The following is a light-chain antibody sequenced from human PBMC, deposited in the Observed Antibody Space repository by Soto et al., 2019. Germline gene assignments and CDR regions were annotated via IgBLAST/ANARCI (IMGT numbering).Light chain of an antibody. J-gene: IGKJ4*01. V-gene: IGKV1-6*02. Sequence: AIQMAQSPSSLYDSVGDRVTITCRASQGIGNDVGWFQQKPGKAPKLLIYAAATLQSGVPSRFSGSRSGTDFTLTISSLQPEDFATYYCLQDHNYPLTFGGGTKVEIK. CDR3: LQDHNYPLT. CDR1: QGIGND. CDR2: AAA.